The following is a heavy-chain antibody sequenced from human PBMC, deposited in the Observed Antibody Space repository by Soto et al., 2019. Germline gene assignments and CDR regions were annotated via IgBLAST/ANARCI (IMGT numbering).Heavy chain of an antibody. CDR1: VGSISSSSYY. CDR2: IYYSGST. J-gene: IGHJ4*02. V-gene: IGHV4-39*01. Sequence: ASETLSLTCTVSVGSISSSSYYWFWIRHPPGKGLEWMGSIYYSGSTYYNPSLKSRVTISVDTSKNQFSLKLSSVTAADTAVYYCARLKGQQLADYFDYWGQGTLVTVSS. CDR3: ARLKGQQLADYFDY. D-gene: IGHD6-13*01.